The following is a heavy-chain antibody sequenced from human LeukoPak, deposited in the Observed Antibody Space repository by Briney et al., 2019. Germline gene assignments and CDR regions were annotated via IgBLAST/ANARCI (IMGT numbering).Heavy chain of an antibody. V-gene: IGHV4-59*08. CDR3: ARSIAGTRSKFDY. D-gene: IGHD1/OR15-1a*01. CDR2: LHYSGST. Sequence: PSKTLSLTCTVSGGSISNYYWSWIRQPPGEGLEWIAYLHYSGSTNYNPSLKSRVTTSVDTSKNQFSLKLSSVTAADTAVYYCARSIAGTRSKFDYWGQGTLVTVSS. CDR1: GGSISNYY. J-gene: IGHJ4*02.